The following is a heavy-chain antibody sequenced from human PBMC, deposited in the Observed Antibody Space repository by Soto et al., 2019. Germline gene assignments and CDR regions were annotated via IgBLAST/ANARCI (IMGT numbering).Heavy chain of an antibody. CDR2: VYYRGRS. V-gene: IGHV4-34*01. CDR3: VSQRTSVLTQAYFDY. Sequence: TLSLTCAVYGGSFSGYYWGWIRQSPGKGLEWIGSVYYRGRSYSKSSVKSRVTISVDTSKNQFSLNLNSVTASDTAVYFCVSQRTSVLTQAYFDYWGPGALVTVSS. D-gene: IGHD2-8*01. CDR1: GGSFSGYY. J-gene: IGHJ4*02.